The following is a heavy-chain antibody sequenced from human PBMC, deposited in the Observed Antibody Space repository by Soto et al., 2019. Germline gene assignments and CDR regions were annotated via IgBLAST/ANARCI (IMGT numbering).Heavy chain of an antibody. D-gene: IGHD3-10*01. Sequence: NPGRSLRLSCAASGVTFSIYSMNWVRKAPGKGLEWVSSISSSSSYIYYADSVKGRFTISRDNAKNSLYLQMNSLRAEDTDVYYCVRLLWFGGLFESDCLGQETLVAVSS. CDR3: VRLLWFGGLFESDC. J-gene: IGHJ4*02. CDR1: GVTFSIYS. V-gene: IGHV3-21*01. CDR2: ISSSSSYI.